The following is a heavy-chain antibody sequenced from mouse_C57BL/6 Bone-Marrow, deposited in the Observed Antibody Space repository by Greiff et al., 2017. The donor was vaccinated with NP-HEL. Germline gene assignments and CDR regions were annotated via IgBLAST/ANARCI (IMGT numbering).Heavy chain of an antibody. V-gene: IGHV1-81*01. Sequence: VQLQQSGAELARPGASVKLSCKASGYTFTSYGISWVKQRTGQGLEWIGEIYPRSGNTYYNEKFKGKATLTADKSSSTAYMGLRSLTSEDSAVYFCAIYYAPFAYWGQGTLVTVSA. D-gene: IGHD2-1*01. CDR3: AIYYAPFAY. J-gene: IGHJ3*01. CDR2: IYPRSGNT. CDR1: GYTFTSYG.